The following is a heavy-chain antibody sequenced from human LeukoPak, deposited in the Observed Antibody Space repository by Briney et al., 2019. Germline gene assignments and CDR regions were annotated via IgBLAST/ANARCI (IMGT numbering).Heavy chain of an antibody. V-gene: IGHV3-21*01. CDR1: GFTFSSYS. J-gene: IGHJ5*02. Sequence: GGSLRLSCAASGFTFSSYSMNWVRQAPVKGLEWVSSISSSSSYIYYADSVKGRFTISRDNAKNSLYLQMNSLRAEDTAVYYCARAQAYQLPTRTMSYNWFDPWGQGTLVTVSS. CDR3: ARAQAYQLPTRTMSYNWFDP. CDR2: ISSSSSYI. D-gene: IGHD2-2*01.